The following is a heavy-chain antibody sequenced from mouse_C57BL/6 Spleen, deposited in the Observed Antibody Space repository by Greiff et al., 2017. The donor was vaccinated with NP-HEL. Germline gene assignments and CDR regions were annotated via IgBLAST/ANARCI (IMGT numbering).Heavy chain of an antibody. V-gene: IGHV1-64*01. D-gene: IGHD1-1*01. Sequence: QVQLQQPGAELVKPGASVKLSCKASGYTFTSYWMHWVKQRPGQGLEWIGMIHPNSGSTNYNEKFKSKATLTVDKSSSTAYMQLSSLTSEDSAVYDCAPYYGSSFAYWGQGTLVTVSA. CDR2: IHPNSGST. CDR3: APYYGSSFAY. J-gene: IGHJ3*01. CDR1: GYTFTSYW.